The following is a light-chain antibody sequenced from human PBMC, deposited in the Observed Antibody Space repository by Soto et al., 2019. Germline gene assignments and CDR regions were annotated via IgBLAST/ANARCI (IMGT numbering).Light chain of an antibody. V-gene: IGLV1-40*01. CDR3: QSYDSSLSVYV. Sequence: QSVLTQPPSVSEAPGQRVTISCTGSSSNIGAGYDVNWYQQLPGTAPKLLIYGNTKRPSGVPDRLSGSKSGTSASLAITGLQAEDEADYYCQSYDSSLSVYVFGTGTKLTVL. CDR1: SSNIGAGYD. J-gene: IGLJ1*01. CDR2: GNT.